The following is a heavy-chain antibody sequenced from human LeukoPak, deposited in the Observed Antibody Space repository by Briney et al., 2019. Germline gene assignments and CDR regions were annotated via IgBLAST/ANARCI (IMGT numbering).Heavy chain of an antibody. CDR1: GFTVSSNY. V-gene: IGHV3-53*01. CDR3: AKEEGPRRDGYNGDY. Sequence: GGSLRLSCAASGFTVSSNYMSWVRQAPGKGLDWVSVIYSGGSTYYADSVKGRFTISRDNSKNTLYLQMNSLRAEDTAVYYCAKEEGPRRDGYNGDYWGQGTLVTVSS. J-gene: IGHJ4*02. D-gene: IGHD5-24*01. CDR2: IYSGGST.